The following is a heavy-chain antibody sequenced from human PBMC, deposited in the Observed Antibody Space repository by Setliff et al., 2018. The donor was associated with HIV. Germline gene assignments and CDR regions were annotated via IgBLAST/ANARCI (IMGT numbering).Heavy chain of an antibody. CDR3: ARRAVDYDILTGYPDPWEYFDY. Sequence: GASVKVSCKASGYTFTSYGITRVRQAPGQGLEWMGWISAYNGNTNYAQKLQGRVTMTTDTSTSAAYMELRSLRSDDTAVYYCARRAVDYDILTGYPDPWEYFDYWGQGTLVTVSS. V-gene: IGHV1-18*01. D-gene: IGHD3-9*01. J-gene: IGHJ4*02. CDR2: ISAYNGNT. CDR1: GYTFTSYG.